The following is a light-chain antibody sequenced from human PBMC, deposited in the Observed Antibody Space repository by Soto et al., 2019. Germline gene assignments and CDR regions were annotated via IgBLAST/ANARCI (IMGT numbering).Light chain of an antibody. CDR1: QSVSSN. CDR2: DAS. V-gene: IGKV3D-15*01. J-gene: IGKJ1*01. Sequence: VLTQSPATLSLSPGERATLFCRASQSVSSNLAWYQQKPGQAPRLLIYDASNRATGIPARFSGSGSGTEFTLTISSLQSEDFAVYYCQQYNNWPKTFGQGTKVDIK. CDR3: QQYNNWPKT.